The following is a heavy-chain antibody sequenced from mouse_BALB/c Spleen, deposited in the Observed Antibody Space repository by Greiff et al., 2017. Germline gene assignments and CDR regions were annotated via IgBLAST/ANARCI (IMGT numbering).Heavy chain of an antibody. Sequence: EVQLQQSGAELVKPGASVKLSCTASGFNIKDTYMHWVKQRPEQGLEWIGRIDPANGNTKYDPKFQGQATVTADTSSNTAYLQLSSLTSEDTAGDYGASGISTVPLAYGGQGTLVTVSA. J-gene: IGHJ3*01. CDR2: IDPANGNT. CDR3: ASGISTVPLAY. D-gene: IGHD1-1*01. CDR1: GFNIKDTY. V-gene: IGHV14-3*02.